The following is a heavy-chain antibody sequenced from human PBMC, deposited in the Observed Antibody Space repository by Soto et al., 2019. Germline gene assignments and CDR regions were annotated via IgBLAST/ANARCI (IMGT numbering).Heavy chain of an antibody. D-gene: IGHD3-22*01. CDR2: IKSKVDGGTT. CDR3: TTDSHFTMKLVRFDY. Sequence: PGGSLRLSCAASGFTFATARINWVRQAPGKGLEWVGRIKSKVDGGTTDFAAPVKGRFAISRDDSREMVYFQMNSLEIEDTAVYYCTTDSHFTMKLVRFDYWGLGTLVTVSS. V-gene: IGHV3-15*07. J-gene: IGHJ4*01. CDR1: GFTFATAR.